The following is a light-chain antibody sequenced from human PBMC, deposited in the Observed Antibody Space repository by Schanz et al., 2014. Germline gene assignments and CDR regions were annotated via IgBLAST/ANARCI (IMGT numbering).Light chain of an antibody. CDR3: QQYVSSPLT. V-gene: IGKV3-20*01. Sequence: EVVLTQSPGTLSLSPGDRATLSCRASQSVSSTYLAWYQQQPGQAPRLLIYGASSRPTGIPDRFSGSGSGTDFTLTISRLEPEDFAVYYCQQYVSSPLTFGGGTRVELK. CDR2: GAS. CDR1: QSVSSTY. J-gene: IGKJ4*01.